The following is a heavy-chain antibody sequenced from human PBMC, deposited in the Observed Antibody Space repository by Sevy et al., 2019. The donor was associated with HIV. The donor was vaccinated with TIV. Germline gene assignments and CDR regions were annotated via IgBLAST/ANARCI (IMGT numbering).Heavy chain of an antibody. CDR1: GDSISGYY. CDR2: IYYSGRT. V-gene: IGHV4-59*01. D-gene: IGHD4-4*01. CDR3: ARAYSNDYYAMDV. J-gene: IGHJ6*02. Sequence: SETLSLTCTVSGDSISGYYWSWIRQPPGKGLEWIGYIYYSGRTDYNPSLESRVIISQNTSKNQFSLKLTSVPAADAAVYFCARAYSNDYYAMDVWGQGTTVTVSS.